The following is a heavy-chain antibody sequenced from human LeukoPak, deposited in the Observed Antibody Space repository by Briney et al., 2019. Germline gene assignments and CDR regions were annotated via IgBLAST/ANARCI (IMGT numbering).Heavy chain of an antibody. J-gene: IGHJ4*02. CDR3: AKQLGYCSDGSCYFPY. CDR1: GFTFSSSA. V-gene: IGHV3-23*01. D-gene: IGHD2-15*01. CDR2: ISNNGGYT. Sequence: GGSLRLSCAASGFTFSSSAMSWVRQAPGKGLEWVSAISNNGGYTYYADSVQGRFTISRDNSKSTLCLQMNSLRAEDTAVHYCAKQLGYCSDGSCYFPYWGQGTLVTVSS.